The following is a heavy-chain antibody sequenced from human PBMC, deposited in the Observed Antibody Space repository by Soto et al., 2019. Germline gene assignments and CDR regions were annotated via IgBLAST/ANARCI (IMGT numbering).Heavy chain of an antibody. Sequence: SVKVSCKASGGTFSSYAISWVRQAPGQGLEWMGGIIPIFGTANYAQKFQGRVTITADESTSTAYMELSSLRSEDTAAYYCARARDGYALYFDYWGQGTLVTVSS. CDR1: GGTFSSYA. CDR3: ARARDGYALYFDY. D-gene: IGHD5-12*01. CDR2: IIPIFGTA. J-gene: IGHJ4*02. V-gene: IGHV1-69*13.